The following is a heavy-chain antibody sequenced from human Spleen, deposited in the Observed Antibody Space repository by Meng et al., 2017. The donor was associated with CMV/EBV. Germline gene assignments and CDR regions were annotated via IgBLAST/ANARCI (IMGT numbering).Heavy chain of an antibody. CDR2: IDTYGTVT. CDR1: GFTFIDYW. V-gene: IGHV3-74*03. J-gene: IGHJ5*01. D-gene: IGHD1-14*01. CDR3: VRDLVGNRDS. Sequence: VQLVEPGVVLVRPGVPLRLSFADFGFTFIDYWMHWARQAPGEGPVWVSRIDTYGTVTSYAESVRGRFTISRDNSKKTLYLQMNDLRAGDSGVYYCVRDLVGNRDSWGHGTLVTVSS.